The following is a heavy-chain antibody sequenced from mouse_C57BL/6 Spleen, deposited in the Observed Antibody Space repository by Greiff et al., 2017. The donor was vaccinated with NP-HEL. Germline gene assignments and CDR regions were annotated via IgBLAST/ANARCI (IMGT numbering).Heavy chain of an antibody. V-gene: IGHV1-66*01. CDR3: ARREGYYNYFDY. J-gene: IGHJ2*01. Sequence: QVQLQQSGPELVKPGASVKISCKASGYSFTSYYIHWVKQRPGQGLEWIGWIYPGSGNTKYNEKFKGKATLTADTSSSTAYMQLSSLTSEDSAVYYWARREGYYNYFDYWGQGTTLTVSS. CDR1: GYSFTSYY. CDR2: IYPGSGNT. D-gene: IGHD2-3*01.